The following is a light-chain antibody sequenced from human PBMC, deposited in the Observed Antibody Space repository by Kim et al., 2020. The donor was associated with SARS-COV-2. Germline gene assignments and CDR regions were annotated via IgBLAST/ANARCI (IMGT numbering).Light chain of an antibody. Sequence: SEGDRVTITCRASQSISSYLNWYQQKPGKAPKLLIYAASSLQSVVPSRFSGSGSGTDFTLTISSLQPEDFATYYCQQSYSTPPLTFGGGTKVDIK. CDR2: AAS. J-gene: IGKJ4*01. CDR3: QQSYSTPPLT. V-gene: IGKV1-39*01. CDR1: QSISSY.